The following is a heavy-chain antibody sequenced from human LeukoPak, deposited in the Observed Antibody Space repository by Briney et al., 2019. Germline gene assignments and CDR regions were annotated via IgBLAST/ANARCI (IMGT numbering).Heavy chain of an antibody. CDR3: ARERKTYYDVLIGYYGTHYSGMDV. D-gene: IGHD3-9*01. Sequence: PSETLSLTCTVSGAPISSGDYYWSWLRQPPGKGLEWMGYIYYSGSSNYNPSLQSRLTISVDTSKNQFSLQLSSVSAADTAVYYCARERKTYYDVLIGYYGTHYSGMDVWGQGTTVIVSS. J-gene: IGHJ6*02. V-gene: IGHV4-30-4*01. CDR2: IYYSGSS. CDR1: GAPISSGDYY.